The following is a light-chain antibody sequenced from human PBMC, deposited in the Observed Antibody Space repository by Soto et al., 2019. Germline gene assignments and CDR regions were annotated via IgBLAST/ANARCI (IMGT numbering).Light chain of an antibody. J-gene: IGKJ3*01. CDR3: QQTSSAPFT. CDR1: QNINTY. V-gene: IGKV1-39*01. Sequence: DIQMTQSPYSLSAAVGDRVTIACRASQNINTYLNWYQQKPGKAPKLLIFDEASLQSGVPSRFSGGGSRTYFTLTITSLQPEDFATCDGQQTSSAPFTFGPGTKVDI. CDR2: DEA.